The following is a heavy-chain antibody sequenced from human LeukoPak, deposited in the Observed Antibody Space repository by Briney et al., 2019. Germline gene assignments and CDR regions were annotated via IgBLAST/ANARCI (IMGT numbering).Heavy chain of an antibody. CDR3: ARAHYYDDY. D-gene: IGHD3-22*01. J-gene: IGHJ4*02. CDR1: GGSFSGYY. CDR2: VNHSGST. V-gene: IGHV4-34*01. Sequence: PSETLSLTCAVYGGSFSGYYWSWIRQPPGKGLEWIGEVNHSGSTNYNPSLKSRVTISVDTSKNQFSLKLSSVTAADTAVYYCARAHYYDDYWGQGTLVTVSS.